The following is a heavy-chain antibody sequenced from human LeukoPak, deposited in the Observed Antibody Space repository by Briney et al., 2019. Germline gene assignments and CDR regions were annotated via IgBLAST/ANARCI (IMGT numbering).Heavy chain of an antibody. D-gene: IGHD3-22*01. J-gene: IGHJ4*02. CDR1: GGTFSSYA. V-gene: IGHV1-2*06. CDR2: INPNSGGT. Sequence: ASVKVSCRASGGTFSSYAISWVRQAPGQGLEWMGRINPNSGGTNYAQKFQGRVTMTRDTSISTAYMELSRLRSDDTAVYYCARAPYYYDSSGYYWGQETLVTVSS. CDR3: ARAPYYYDSSGYY.